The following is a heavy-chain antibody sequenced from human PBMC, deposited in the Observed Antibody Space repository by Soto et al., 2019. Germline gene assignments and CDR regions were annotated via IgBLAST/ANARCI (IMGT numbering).Heavy chain of an antibody. CDR2: IMPVFPTP. CDR3: ARDKDRQQLGGNYYYIMDV. Sequence: QVQLVQSGAEVKKPGSSVKVSCKTSGGTFRTSAISWVRQAPGHGLEWMGGIMPVFPTPDYAQKCQGRVTITADESTSTAYMELSSLGSEDTAVYYCARDKDRQQLGGNYYYIMDVWGQGTTVTVSS. D-gene: IGHD3-3*02. CDR1: GGTFRTSA. V-gene: IGHV1-69*12. J-gene: IGHJ6*02.